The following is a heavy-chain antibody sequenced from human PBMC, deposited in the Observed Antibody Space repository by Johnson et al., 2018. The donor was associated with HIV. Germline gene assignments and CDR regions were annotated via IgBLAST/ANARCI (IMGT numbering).Heavy chain of an antibody. D-gene: IGHD6-13*01. J-gene: IGHJ3*02. CDR2: ITGSGNTP. CDR1: GFTFRTYA. CDR3: ASPLIAAGEGAFDI. V-gene: IGHV3-23*04. Sequence: VQLVESGVGLGQPGGSLRLSCVGSGFTFRTYAMSWVRQAPGKGLEWVSAITGSGNTPFYADSVKGRFTISRDNSKNTLYLQMNSLRAEDTAVYYCASPLIAAGEGAFDIWGQGTMVTVSS.